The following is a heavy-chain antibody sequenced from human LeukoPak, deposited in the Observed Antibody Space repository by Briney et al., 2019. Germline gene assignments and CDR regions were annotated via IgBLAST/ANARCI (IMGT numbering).Heavy chain of an antibody. V-gene: IGHV4-61*02. D-gene: IGHD3-10*01. CDR1: GGSISSGSYY. CDR3: ARDYDTPGLWFGELSGWFDP. J-gene: IGHJ5*02. Sequence: PSQTLSLTCTVSGGSISSGSYYWSWIRQPAGKGLEWIGRIYTSGSTNYNPSLKSRVTISVDTSKNQFSLKLSSVTAADTAVYYCARDYDTPGLWFGELSGWFDPWGQGTLVTVSS. CDR2: IYTSGST.